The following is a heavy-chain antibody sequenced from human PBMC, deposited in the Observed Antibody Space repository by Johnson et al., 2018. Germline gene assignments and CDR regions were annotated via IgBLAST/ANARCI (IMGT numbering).Heavy chain of an antibody. J-gene: IGHJ3*02. CDR3: AARWAVGAFDI. Sequence: VRLVESGPEVKKPGESLKISCKGSGYTFTSYWIGWVRQMPGKGLEWMGIIYPGDSDTRYSPSFQGQVTISADKSITTAYLQWSSRKASDTAMYYCAARWAVGAFDIWGQGTMVTVSS. CDR2: IYPGDSDT. V-gene: IGHV5-51*01. CDR1: GYTFTSYW. D-gene: IGHD1-26*01.